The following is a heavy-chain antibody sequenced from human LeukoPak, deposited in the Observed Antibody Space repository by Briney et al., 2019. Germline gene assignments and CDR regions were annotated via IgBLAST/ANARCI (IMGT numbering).Heavy chain of an antibody. Sequence: PSETLSLTCTVSGGSISSYYWSWIRQPPGKGLEWTGYIYYSGSTNYNPSLKSRVTISVDTSKNQFSLKLSSVTAADTAVYYCVRVDTAMVIDYWGQGTLVTVSS. CDR2: IYYSGST. CDR3: VRVDTAMVIDY. D-gene: IGHD5-18*01. CDR1: GGSISSYY. J-gene: IGHJ4*02. V-gene: IGHV4-59*01.